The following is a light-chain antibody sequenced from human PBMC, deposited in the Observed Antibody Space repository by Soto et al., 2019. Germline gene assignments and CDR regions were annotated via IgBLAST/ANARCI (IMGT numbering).Light chain of an antibody. V-gene: IGLV2-14*03. CDR1: SSDVGAYNY. J-gene: IGLJ1*01. CDR2: DVS. CDR3: SSFTRSNSYV. Sequence: QSALPQPASVSGSPGQSITISCTGTSSDVGAYNYVSWYQQHPGKVPKLMIYDVSDRPSGVSNRFSGSKSGNTASLTISGLQDEDEADYYCSSFTRSNSYVFGTGTKVTVL.